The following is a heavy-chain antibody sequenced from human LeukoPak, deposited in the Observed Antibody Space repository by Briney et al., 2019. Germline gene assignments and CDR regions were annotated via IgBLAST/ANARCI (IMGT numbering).Heavy chain of an antibody. CDR3: ARDSRGSSGYNNFDY. V-gene: IGHV1-2*02. CDR1: GYTFTGYY. Sequence: GASVKVSCKASGYTFTGYYMHWVRQAPGQGLEWMGWINPNSGDTNYAQKFQGRVTMTRDTSISTAYMELSRLRSDETAVYYCARDSRGSSGYNNFDYWGQGTLVTVSS. CDR2: INPNSGDT. D-gene: IGHD3-22*01. J-gene: IGHJ4*02.